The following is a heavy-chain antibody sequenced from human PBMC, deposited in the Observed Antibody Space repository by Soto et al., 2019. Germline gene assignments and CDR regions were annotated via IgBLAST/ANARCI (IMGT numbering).Heavy chain of an antibody. CDR2: IIPILGIA. J-gene: IGHJ4*02. CDR1: GGTFSSYT. V-gene: IGHV1-69*02. CDR3: ASGGYCSGGSCYSSLWDFDY. D-gene: IGHD2-15*01. Sequence: QVQLVQSGAEVKKPGSSVKVSCKASGGTFSSYTISWVRQAPGQGLEWMGRIIPILGIANYAQKFQGRVTITADKSTSTAYMELSSLRSEDTAVYYCASGGYCSGGSCYSSLWDFDYWGQGTLVTVSS.